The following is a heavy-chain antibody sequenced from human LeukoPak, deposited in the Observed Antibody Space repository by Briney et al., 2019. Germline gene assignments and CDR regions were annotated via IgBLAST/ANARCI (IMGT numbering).Heavy chain of an antibody. V-gene: IGHV3-21*01. Sequence: GGSLRLSCAASGFTFSSYWMTWVRQAPGKGLEWVSSISSSSSYIYYADSVKGRFTISRDNAKNSLYLQMNSLRAEDTAVYYCARASVDYFDYWGQGTLVTVSS. J-gene: IGHJ4*02. CDR3: ARASVDYFDY. CDR2: ISSSSSYI. CDR1: GFTFSSYW.